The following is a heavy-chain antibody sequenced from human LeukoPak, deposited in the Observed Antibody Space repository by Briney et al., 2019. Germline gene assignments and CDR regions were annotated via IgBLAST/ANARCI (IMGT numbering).Heavy chain of an antibody. V-gene: IGHV3-74*01. CDR1: GFTFTTYW. J-gene: IGHJ4*02. Sequence: GGSLRLSCTASGFTFTTYWMHWVRQAPGKGLEWVSRIKGDEMTTNYADSVEGRFTISRDNAKNTVYLEINSLRAEDTAVYYCARGGLFAYYFDYWGQGTLVTVSS. D-gene: IGHD3-10*02. CDR3: ARGGLFAYYFDY. CDR2: IKGDEMTT.